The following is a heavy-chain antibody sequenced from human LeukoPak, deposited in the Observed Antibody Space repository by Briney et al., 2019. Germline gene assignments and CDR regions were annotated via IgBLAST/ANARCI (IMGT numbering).Heavy chain of an antibody. J-gene: IGHJ4*02. V-gene: IGHV3-15*01. Sequence: PGGSLRLSCAASGFTFSNVWMSWVRQVPGKGLEWVGHIKTKTGGETADYAAPLKGGFSISRDDSKNTVYLQLSSLETEDTAVYFCATVRTTGNWPDYWGQGALVTVSS. D-gene: IGHD1-1*01. CDR2: IKTKTGGETA. CDR1: GFTFSNVW. CDR3: ATVRTTGNWPDY.